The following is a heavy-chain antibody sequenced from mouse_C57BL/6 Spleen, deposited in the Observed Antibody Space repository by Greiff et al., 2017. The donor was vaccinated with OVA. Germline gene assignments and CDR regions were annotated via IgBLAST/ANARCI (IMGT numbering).Heavy chain of an antibody. V-gene: IGHV1-74*01. CDR2: IHPSDSDT. J-gene: IGHJ4*01. CDR3: AMDLYDYDDCGAMDY. D-gene: IGHD2-4*01. CDR1: GYTFTSYW. Sequence: QVQLQQPGAELVKPGASVKVSCKASGYTFTSYWMHWVKQRPGQGLEWIGRIHPSDSDTNYNQKFKGKATLTVDKSSRTAYMQLSSLTSEDSAVYYCAMDLYDYDDCGAMDYWGQGTSVTVSS.